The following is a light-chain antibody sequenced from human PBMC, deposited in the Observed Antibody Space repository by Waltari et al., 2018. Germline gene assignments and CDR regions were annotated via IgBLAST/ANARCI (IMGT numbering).Light chain of an antibody. CDR2: SNN. Sequence: QSVLTQPPSVSGAPGQSLTISCTGTSSNIGAGYDVHVYQQFPGTAPKLLIYSNNNRPSGVPGRFSASKSGTSASLAITGLQAEDEADYYCQSYDKLLSGSLFGGGTKLTV. CDR1: SSNIGAGYD. J-gene: IGLJ3*02. V-gene: IGLV1-40*01. CDR3: QSYDKLLSGSL.